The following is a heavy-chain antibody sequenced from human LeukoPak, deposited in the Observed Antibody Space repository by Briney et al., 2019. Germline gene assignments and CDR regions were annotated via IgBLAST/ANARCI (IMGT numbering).Heavy chain of an antibody. CDR2: ITNTPNNYRI. CDR1: GFTFTNHY. D-gene: IGHD6-13*01. V-gene: IGHV3-72*01. Sequence: AGGSLRLSCAASGFTFTNHYMDWVRQAPGKGLEWVGRITNTPNNYRIGYAASVRGRFTISRDDSKNSLYLQMNSLKADDTAIYYSAGDTATALDYWGQGTLVTVSS. J-gene: IGHJ4*02. CDR3: AGDTATALDY.